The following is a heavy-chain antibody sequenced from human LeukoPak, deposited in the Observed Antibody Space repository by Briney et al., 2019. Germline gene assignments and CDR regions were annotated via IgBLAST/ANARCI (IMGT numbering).Heavy chain of an antibody. J-gene: IGHJ4*02. CDR3: ATSLSGWFGPSAYY. V-gene: IGHV3-48*03. D-gene: IGHD6-19*01. Sequence: GGSLRLSCAASGFAFSTYEISCVRQAPGKGLEWVSFISGDNKAIHYADSVKGRFTISGDNAKNSVFLQMNSLRVEDTAVYYCATSLSGWFGPSAYYWGQGTLVTVSS. CDR1: GFAFSTYE. CDR2: ISGDNKAI.